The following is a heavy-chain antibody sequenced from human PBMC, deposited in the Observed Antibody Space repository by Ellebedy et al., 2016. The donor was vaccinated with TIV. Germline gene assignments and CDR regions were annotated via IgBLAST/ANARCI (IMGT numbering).Heavy chain of an antibody. J-gene: IGHJ5*02. D-gene: IGHD6-6*01. Sequence: SETLSLTXPVYGGSFSGFYWSWIRKPPGKGLEWIGEINHSGSTNYNPSLKSRVTISVDTSKNQFSLKLSSVTAADTAVYYCARAPRGIAARHIGWFDPWGQGTLVTVSS. CDR2: INHSGST. CDR3: ARAPRGIAARHIGWFDP. V-gene: IGHV4-34*01. CDR1: GGSFSGFY.